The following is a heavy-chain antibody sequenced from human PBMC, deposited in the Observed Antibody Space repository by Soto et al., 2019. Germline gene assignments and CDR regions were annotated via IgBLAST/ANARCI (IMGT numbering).Heavy chain of an antibody. Sequence: GSLRLSCAASGFTFSSYGMHWVRQAPGKGLEWVAVIWYDGSNKYYADSVKGRFTISRDNSKNTLYLQMNSLRAEDTAVYYCAREGGHCSGGSCYSDLPVDYWGQGTLVTVSS. D-gene: IGHD2-15*01. CDR1: GFTFSSYG. V-gene: IGHV3-33*01. CDR2: IWYDGSNK. J-gene: IGHJ4*02. CDR3: AREGGHCSGGSCYSDLPVDY.